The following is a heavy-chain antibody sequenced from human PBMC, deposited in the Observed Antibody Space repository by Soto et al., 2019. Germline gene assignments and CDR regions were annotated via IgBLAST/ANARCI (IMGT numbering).Heavy chain of an antibody. D-gene: IGHD2-15*01. Sequence: PSETLSLTCTVSGGSISSTDHYWGWIRQPPGKGLEWLGSIYYAGSTFHNPSLKRRATISVDTSRNQFSLRLSSVTASDTAAYYCARLVFHCLRGSCDDYNFWGMDVWGQGTRVTVSS. CDR3: ARLVFHCLRGSCDDYNFWGMDV. J-gene: IGHJ6*02. CDR1: GGSISSTDHY. CDR2: IYYAGST. V-gene: IGHV4-39*01.